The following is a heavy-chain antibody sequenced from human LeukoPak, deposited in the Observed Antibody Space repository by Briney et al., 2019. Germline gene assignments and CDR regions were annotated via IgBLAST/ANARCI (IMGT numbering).Heavy chain of an antibody. CDR2: INVSGST. CDR1: GGSISSDY. Sequence: SETLSLTCTVSGGSISSDYWTWIRQSAGKGLEWIGRINVSGSTKYNPSLKSRVTMSVDTSKNQFSLRLSSVTAADTAVYYCTSQLLSPRSFGSGTYNYFDYWGQGALVTVSS. J-gene: IGHJ4*02. CDR3: TSQLLSPRSFGSGTYNYFDY. V-gene: IGHV4-4*07. D-gene: IGHD3-10*01.